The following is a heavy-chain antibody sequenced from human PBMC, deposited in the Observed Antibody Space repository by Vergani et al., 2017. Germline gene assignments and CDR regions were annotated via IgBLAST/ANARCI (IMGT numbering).Heavy chain of an antibody. D-gene: IGHD3-22*01. CDR3: ARGGITMIVVGNDY. Sequence: EVQLVESGGGLVQPGGSLRLSCAASGFTVSSNYMSWVRQAPGKGLEWVSVIYSGGSTYYADSVKGRFTISRDNSKNTLYLQMNSLRAEDTAVYYCARGGITMIVVGNDYWGQGTLVTVSS. J-gene: IGHJ4*02. CDR1: GFTVSSNY. V-gene: IGHV3-66*02. CDR2: IYSGGST.